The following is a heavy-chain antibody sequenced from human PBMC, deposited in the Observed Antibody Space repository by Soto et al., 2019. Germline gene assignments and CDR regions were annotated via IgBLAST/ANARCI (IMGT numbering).Heavy chain of an antibody. CDR2: ISAYNGNT. CDR1: GYTFTSYG. V-gene: IGHV1-18*01. CDR3: ARTQGVLDAFDI. D-gene: IGHD2-8*01. J-gene: IGHJ3*02. Sequence: QGQLVQSGAEVKKPGASVKVSCKASGYTFTSYGISWVRQAPGQGLEWMGWISAYNGNTNYAQKLQGRVNTTTDTSPRTAYMELRSLRSDDTAVYYCARTQGVLDAFDIWGQGTMVTVSS.